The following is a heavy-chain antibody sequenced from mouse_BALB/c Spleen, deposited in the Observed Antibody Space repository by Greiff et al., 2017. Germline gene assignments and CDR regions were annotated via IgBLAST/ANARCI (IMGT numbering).Heavy chain of an antibody. J-gene: IGHJ2*01. CDR3: ARFGGSHYFDY. V-gene: IGHV1-7*01. Sequence: QVQLQQSGAELAKPGASVKMSCKASGYTFTSYWMHWVKQRPGQGLEWIGYINPSTGYTEYNQKFKDKATLTADKSSSTAYMQLSSLTSEDSAVYYCARFGGSHYFDYWGQGTTLTVSS. CDR2: INPSTGYT. CDR1: GYTFTSYW. D-gene: IGHD1-1*02.